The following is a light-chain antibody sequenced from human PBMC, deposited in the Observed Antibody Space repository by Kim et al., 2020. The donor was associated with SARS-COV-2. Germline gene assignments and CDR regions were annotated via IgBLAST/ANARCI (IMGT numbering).Light chain of an antibody. CDR3: QQSYNFPRT. CDR2: RTS. CDR1: QIVSGW. Sequence: VGDRVPITCRASQIVSGWLNWYQQKPGKAPHLLLYRTSTLQTGVPPRFSGSASGTDFTLTINTLQPEDFATYYCQQSYNFPRTFGQGTKVDIK. V-gene: IGKV1-39*01. J-gene: IGKJ1*01.